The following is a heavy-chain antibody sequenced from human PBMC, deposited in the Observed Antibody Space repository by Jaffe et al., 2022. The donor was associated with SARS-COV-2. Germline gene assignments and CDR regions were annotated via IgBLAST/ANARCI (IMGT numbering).Heavy chain of an antibody. CDR1: GGSFSGYY. V-gene: IGHV4-34*01. CDR3: ATKTSFDSSSAGGHYYYYGLDV. Sequence: QVQLQQWGAGLLKPSETLSLTCAVYGGSFSGYYWSWIRQPPGKGLEWIGEINHSGSTNYNPSLKSRVTISVDTSKNQFSLKLSSVTAADTAVYYCATKTSFDSSSAGGHYYYYGLDVWGQGTTVTVSS. J-gene: IGHJ6*02. D-gene: IGHD4-4*01. CDR2: INHSGST.